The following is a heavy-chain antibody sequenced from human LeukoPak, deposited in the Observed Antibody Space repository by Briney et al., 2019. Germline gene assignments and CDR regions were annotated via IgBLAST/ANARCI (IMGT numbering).Heavy chain of an antibody. CDR1: GFTFNSYW. Sequence: GGSLRLSCAASGFTFNSYWMSWVRQAPGKGLEWVSAISGSGGSTYYADSVKGRFTISRDNSKNTLYLQMNSLRAEDTAVYYCAREGRKQWLVLDYWGQGTLVTVSS. V-gene: IGHV3-23*01. J-gene: IGHJ4*02. CDR2: ISGSGGST. CDR3: AREGRKQWLVLDY. D-gene: IGHD6-19*01.